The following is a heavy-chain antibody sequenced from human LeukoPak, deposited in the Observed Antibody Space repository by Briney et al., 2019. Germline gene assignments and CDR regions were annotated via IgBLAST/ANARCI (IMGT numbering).Heavy chain of an antibody. D-gene: IGHD3-10*01. J-gene: IGHJ6*03. CDR3: ARVLSGRGSLYDYYYYMDV. CDR1: GFTFSGYA. V-gene: IGHV3-53*01. CDR2: TYSNGRT. Sequence: GGSLRLSCAASGFTFSGYAMHWVRQAPGKGLEWVSVTYSNGRTYYADSVKGRFTISRDISKNTLYLQMNSLRAEDTAVYYCARVLSGRGSLYDYYYYMDVWGKGTTVTISS.